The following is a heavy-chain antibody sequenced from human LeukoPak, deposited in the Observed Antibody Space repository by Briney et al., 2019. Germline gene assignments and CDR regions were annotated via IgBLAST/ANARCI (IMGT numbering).Heavy chain of an antibody. V-gene: IGHV4-59*08. Sequence: SETLSLTCTVSGGSISSYYWSWIRQPPGKGLEWIGYTYYSGSTNYNPSLKSRVTISVDTSKNQFSLKLSSVTAADTAVYYCARHVRSMVRGVIAASWFDPWGQGTLVTVSS. CDR2: TYYSGST. D-gene: IGHD3-10*01. CDR3: ARHVRSMVRGVIAASWFDP. J-gene: IGHJ5*02. CDR1: GGSISSYY.